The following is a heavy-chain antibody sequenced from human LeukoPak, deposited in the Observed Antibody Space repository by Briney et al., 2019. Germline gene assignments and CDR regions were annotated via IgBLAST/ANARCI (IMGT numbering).Heavy chain of an antibody. CDR2: ISSSSSYT. V-gene: IGHV3-11*06. J-gene: IGHJ4*02. CDR3: ARDRGDSGSSDY. Sequence: PGGSLRLSCAASGFSLSDYYMSWVRQAPGKGLEWVSYISSSSSYTINADSVKGRFTVFRDNAKNLVFLQMNRLRVEDTAVYYCARDRGDSGSSDYRGQGTLVTVSS. D-gene: IGHD3-10*01. CDR1: GFSLSDYY.